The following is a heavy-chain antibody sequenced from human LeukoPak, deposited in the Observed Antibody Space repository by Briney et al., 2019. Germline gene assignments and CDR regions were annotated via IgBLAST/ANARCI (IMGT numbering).Heavy chain of an antibody. Sequence: PGGSLRLSCAASGITFSNYGMHWVRQAPGKGLEWVAFIRSDGSDKYYADSVKGRFTISRDNSKNTLYLQMNSLRAEDTAVHYCSRGARKGDDYGGFFDYWGQGSLVTVSS. CDR3: SRGARKGDDYGGFFDY. V-gene: IGHV3-30*02. D-gene: IGHD4-23*01. J-gene: IGHJ4*02. CDR2: IRSDGSDK. CDR1: GITFSNYG.